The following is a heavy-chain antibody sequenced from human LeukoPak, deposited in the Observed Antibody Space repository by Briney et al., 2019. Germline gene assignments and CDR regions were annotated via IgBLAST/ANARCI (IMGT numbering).Heavy chain of an antibody. D-gene: IGHD2-15*01. J-gene: IGHJ2*01. CDR1: GGSISSYY. CDR2: IYSSGSS. Sequence: PSETLSLTCTVSGGSISSYYWSWIRQPAGKGLEYIGRIYSSGSSNYNPSLESRVTMSVDTSKSQFSLRLNSVTAADTALYYCARGHRDIALIKTSWYFDLWGRGTLVTVSS. V-gene: IGHV4-4*07. CDR3: ARGHRDIALIKTSWYFDL.